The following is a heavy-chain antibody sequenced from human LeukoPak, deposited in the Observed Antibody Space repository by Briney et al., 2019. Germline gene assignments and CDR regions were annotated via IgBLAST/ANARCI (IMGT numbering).Heavy chain of an antibody. CDR1: GFTFNNAW. CDR2: IWYDGSHQ. D-gene: IGHD2-15*01. Sequence: GGSLRLSCAASGFTFNNAWMSWVRQAPGKGLEWVAVIWYDGSHQYYADSVKGRFTISRDNSKNTLDLQMNSLRVEDTAVYFCAKDKDTPATAQPQRGYFESWGQGTLVTVSS. V-gene: IGHV3-33*06. CDR3: AKDKDTPATAQPQRGYFES. J-gene: IGHJ4*02.